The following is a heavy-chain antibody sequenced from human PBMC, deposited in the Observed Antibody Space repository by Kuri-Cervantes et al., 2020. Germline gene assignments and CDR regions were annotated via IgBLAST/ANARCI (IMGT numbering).Heavy chain of an antibody. V-gene: IGHV4-59*12. Sequence: ESLKISCTVSGGSISSYYWSWIRQPPGKGLEWIGYIYYSGSTNYNPSLKSRVTISVDTSKNQFSLKLTSVTAADTAIYYCARSLAAGRNWFDPWGQGTLVTVSS. CDR1: GGSISSYY. CDR3: ARSLAAGRNWFDP. D-gene: IGHD6-6*01. CDR2: IYYSGST. J-gene: IGHJ5*02.